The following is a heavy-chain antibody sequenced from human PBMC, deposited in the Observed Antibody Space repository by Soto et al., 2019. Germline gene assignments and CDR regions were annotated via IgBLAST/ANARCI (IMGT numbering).Heavy chain of an antibody. CDR3: AYYGDYLDFDY. D-gene: IGHD4-17*01. CDR2: ISYDGSNK. J-gene: IGHJ4*02. CDR1: GFTFSSYG. Sequence: GGSLRLSCAASGFTFSSYGMHWVRQAPGKGLEWVAVISYDGSNKYYADSVKGRFTISRDNSKNTLYLQMNSLRAEDTAVYYCAYYGDYLDFDYWGQGTLVTVSS. V-gene: IGHV3-30*03.